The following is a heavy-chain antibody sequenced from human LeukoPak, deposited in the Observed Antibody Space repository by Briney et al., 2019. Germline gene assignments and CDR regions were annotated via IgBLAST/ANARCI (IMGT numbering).Heavy chain of an antibody. CDR3: AKGRGDGYKYPLLFDH. V-gene: IGHV3-23*01. Sequence: GGFLRLSCAASGFTFTSYAMSWVRHAPGKGLEWVSGISGSGGSTYYADSVKGRFTIFRDNSKNTLYLQMNSLRAEDTAVYYCAKGRGDGYKYPLLFDHWGQGTLVTVSS. CDR2: ISGSGGST. CDR1: GFTFTSYA. D-gene: IGHD5-24*01. J-gene: IGHJ4*01.